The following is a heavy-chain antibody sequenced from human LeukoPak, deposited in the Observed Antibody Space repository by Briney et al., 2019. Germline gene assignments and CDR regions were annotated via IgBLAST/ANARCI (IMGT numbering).Heavy chain of an antibody. V-gene: IGHV3-30*02. J-gene: IGHJ4*02. CDR1: GFTFSSYG. Sequence: GGSLRLSCAASGFTFSSYGMHWVRQAPGKGLEWVAFIRYDGSNKYYADSAKGRFTISRDNSKNTLYLQMNSLRAEDTAVYYCAKIGIGYCSGGSCYPFDYWGQGTLVTVSS. CDR2: IRYDGSNK. D-gene: IGHD2-15*01. CDR3: AKIGIGYCSGGSCYPFDY.